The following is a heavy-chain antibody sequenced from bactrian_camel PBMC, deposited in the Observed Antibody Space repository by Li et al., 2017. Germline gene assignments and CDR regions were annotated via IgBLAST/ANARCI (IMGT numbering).Heavy chain of an antibody. V-gene: IGHV3S53*01. D-gene: IGHD1*01. CDR2: LSPSGRA. J-gene: IGHJ6*01. Sequence: HVQLVESGGDSVQTGGSLRLSCSGSGYTYNTYAMAWFRQGPGAVPGEEREGVAQLSPSGRAYLDASVAGRFTITRDNDKNTLYLQMKNLKPEDTAMYYCAAKNRAHPCGAASLRPLDFAYWGQGTQVTVS. CDR3: AAKNRAHPCGAASLRPLDFAY. CDR1: GYTYNTYA.